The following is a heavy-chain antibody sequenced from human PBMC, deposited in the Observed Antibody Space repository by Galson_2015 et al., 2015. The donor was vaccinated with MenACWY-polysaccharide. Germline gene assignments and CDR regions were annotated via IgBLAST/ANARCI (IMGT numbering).Heavy chain of an antibody. J-gene: IGHJ5*02. D-gene: IGHD5-18*01. CDR2: INSGGSSK. CDR1: GFTFSSYW. CDR3: ASSIQLAS. Sequence: SLRLSCAASGFTFSSYWMHWVRHAPGKGLVWVSHINSGGSSKSYADSVKGRFTISRDNAKNTLYLQMNSLRVEDTAVYYCASSIQLASWGQGTLVTVSS. V-gene: IGHV3-74*01.